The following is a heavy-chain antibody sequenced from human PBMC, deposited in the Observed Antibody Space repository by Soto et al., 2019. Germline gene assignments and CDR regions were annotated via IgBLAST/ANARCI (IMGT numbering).Heavy chain of an antibody. CDR3: AKNDYDFWSGSPPGYYYYGMDV. CDR2: ISGSGGST. V-gene: IGHV3-23*01. CDR1: GFTFSSYA. D-gene: IGHD3-3*01. J-gene: IGHJ6*02. Sequence: GGSLRLSCAASGFTFSSYAMSWVRQAPGKGLEWVSAISGSGGSTYYADSVKGRFTISRDNSKNTLYLQMNSLRAEDTAVYYCAKNDYDFWSGSPPGYYYYGMDVWGQGTTVTSP.